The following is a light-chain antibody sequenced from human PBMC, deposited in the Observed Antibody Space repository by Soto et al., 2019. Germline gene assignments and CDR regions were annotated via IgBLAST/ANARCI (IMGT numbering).Light chain of an antibody. CDR1: QSVSSN. CDR3: QQHNNWPFT. CDR2: GAS. V-gene: IGKV3-15*01. Sequence: EIVMTQSPATLSVSPGERATLSCRASQSVSSNLAWYQQRPGQAPRLLIYGASTRATGIPARLSGSGSGTECTLTISSRQSEDLAVYDCQQHNNWPFTFGQGTKLEIK. J-gene: IGKJ2*01.